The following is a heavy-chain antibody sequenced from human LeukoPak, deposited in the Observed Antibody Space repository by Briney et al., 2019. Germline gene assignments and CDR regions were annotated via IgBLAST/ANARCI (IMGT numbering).Heavy chain of an antibody. Sequence: SETLSLTCTVSGGSISSSSYYWGWIRQPPGKGLEWIGSIYYSGSTYYNPSLKSRVTISVDTSKNQFSLKLGSVTAADTAVYYCARDYRPNCSGGSCYSGYWGQGTLVTVSS. J-gene: IGHJ4*02. CDR2: IYYSGST. D-gene: IGHD2-15*01. V-gene: IGHV4-39*02. CDR1: GGSISSSSYY. CDR3: ARDYRPNCSGGSCYSGY.